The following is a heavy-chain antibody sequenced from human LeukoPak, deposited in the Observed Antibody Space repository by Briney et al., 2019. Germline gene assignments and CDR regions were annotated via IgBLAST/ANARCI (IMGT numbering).Heavy chain of an antibody. Sequence: GGSLRLSCAASGFTFSSYEMNWVRQAPGKGLQWVSDISSSGTTIYYADSVKGRFTISRDNAKNSLYLQMNSLRAEDTAVYYCARKYCSTTNCLFDNWGQGTLVTVSS. D-gene: IGHD2-2*01. CDR2: ISSSGTTI. CDR3: ARKYCSTTNCLFDN. J-gene: IGHJ4*02. V-gene: IGHV3-48*03. CDR1: GFTFSSYE.